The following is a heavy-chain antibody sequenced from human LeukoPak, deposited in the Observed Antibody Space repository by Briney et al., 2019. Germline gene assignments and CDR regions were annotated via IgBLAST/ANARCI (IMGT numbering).Heavy chain of an antibody. CDR2: ISSSGSTI. CDR3: ATIRYFDWTYFDY. V-gene: IGHV3-11*04. Sequence: GGSLRLSCAASGFTFSDYYMSWIRQAPGKGLEWVSYISSSGSTIYYADSVKGRFTISRDNAKNSLYLQMNSLRAEDTAVYYCATIRYFDWTYFDYWGQGTLVTVSS. CDR1: GFTFSDYY. J-gene: IGHJ4*02. D-gene: IGHD3-9*01.